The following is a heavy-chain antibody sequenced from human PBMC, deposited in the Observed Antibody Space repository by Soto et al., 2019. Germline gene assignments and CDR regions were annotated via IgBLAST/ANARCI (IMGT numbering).Heavy chain of an antibody. CDR2: ISSSSSFI. CDR3: AGSSDDGRDN. CDR1: GFSLSDYS. J-gene: IGHJ4*02. D-gene: IGHD1-26*01. Sequence: EVQLVESGGGLVKPGGSLRLSCAASGFSLSDYSMNWIRQAPGKGLEWVASISSSSSFIHYAESMKGRFTISRDNAKNSLYMHMNGLAAEDTAGYYCAGSSDDGRDNWGQGTLVTVSS. V-gene: IGHV3-21*01.